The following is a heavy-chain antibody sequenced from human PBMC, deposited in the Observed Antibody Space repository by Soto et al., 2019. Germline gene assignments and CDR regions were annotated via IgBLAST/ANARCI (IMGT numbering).Heavy chain of an antibody. D-gene: IGHD4-4*01. V-gene: IGHV3-33*01. J-gene: IGHJ4*02. CDR1: GFTFSSYG. CDR3: ARSTVTYPFDH. CDR2: IWYDGSNK. Sequence: QVQLVESGGGVVQPGRSLRLSCAASGFTFSSYGMHWVRQAPGKGLEWVAVIWYDGSNKYYADSVKGRFTISRDNSKNTLYLQMNSLRAEDTAVYYCARSTVTYPFDHWGQGTLVTVSS.